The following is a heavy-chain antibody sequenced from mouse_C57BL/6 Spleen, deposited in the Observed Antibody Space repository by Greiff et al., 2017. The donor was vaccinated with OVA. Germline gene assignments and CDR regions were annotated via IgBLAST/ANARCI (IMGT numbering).Heavy chain of an antibody. Sequence: QVQLQQPGAELVRPGSSVKLSCKASGYTFTSYWMHWVKQRPIQGLEWIGNIDPSDSETHYNQKFKDKATLTVDKSSSTAYMQLSRLTSEDSAVYYCARSYYGSSPFAYWGQGTLVTVSA. V-gene: IGHV1-52*01. CDR3: ARSYYGSSPFAY. CDR1: GYTFTSYW. D-gene: IGHD1-1*01. J-gene: IGHJ3*01. CDR2: IDPSDSET.